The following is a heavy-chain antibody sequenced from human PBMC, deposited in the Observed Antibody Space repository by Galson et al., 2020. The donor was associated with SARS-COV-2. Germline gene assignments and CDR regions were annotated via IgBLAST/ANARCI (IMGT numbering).Heavy chain of an antibody. CDR3: ARHGASSGWYEGIDY. J-gene: IGHJ4*02. V-gene: IGHV5-51*01. CDR1: GYSFTNYW. Sequence: GESLKISCRTSGYSFTNYWIGWVRQMPGKGLAWMGIIYPDDSYTIYSPSFQGQVTISADKSISTAFLQWSSLKASDTAIYYCARHGASSGWYEGIDYWGQGTLVTVSS. CDR2: IYPDDSYT. D-gene: IGHD6-19*01.